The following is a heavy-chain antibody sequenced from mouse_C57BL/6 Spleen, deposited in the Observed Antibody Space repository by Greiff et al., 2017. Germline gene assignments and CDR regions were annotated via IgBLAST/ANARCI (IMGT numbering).Heavy chain of an antibody. CDR1: GYTFTSYW. Sequence: VQLQQSGAELVKPGASVKMSCKASGYTFTSYWITWVKQRPGQGLEWIGDIYPGSGSTNYNEKFKSKATLTVDTSSSTAYMQLSSLKSEDSAVYYCARRGIYSNPFAYWGKGTLVTVSA. CDR3: ARRGIYSNPFAY. V-gene: IGHV1-55*01. CDR2: IYPGSGST. D-gene: IGHD2-5*01. J-gene: IGHJ3*01.